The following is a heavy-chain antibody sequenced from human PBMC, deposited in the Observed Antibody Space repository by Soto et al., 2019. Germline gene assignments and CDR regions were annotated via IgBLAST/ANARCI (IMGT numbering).Heavy chain of an antibody. V-gene: IGHV1-2*04. CDR1: GYTFTSYD. CDR2: MNPNSGST. J-gene: IGHJ6*02. Sequence: ASLKVSCKASGYTFTSYDINWVRQATGQGLEYLGWMNPNSGSTNYAQKFQGWVTMTRDTSISTAYMELSRLRSDDTAVYYCARDFRDYYDSSGYLRRPYYYYGMDVWGQGTTVTV. D-gene: IGHD3-22*01. CDR3: ARDFRDYYDSSGYLRRPYYYYGMDV.